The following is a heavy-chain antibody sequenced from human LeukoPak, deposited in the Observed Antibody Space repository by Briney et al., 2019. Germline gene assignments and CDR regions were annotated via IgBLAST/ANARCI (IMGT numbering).Heavy chain of an antibody. CDR3: AEVYDRGIRAFDY. J-gene: IGHJ4*02. Sequence: PGGSLTLSCSASGLTFSSYAMSWVRQVPEKGLEWVSAVSDSGGSTYYADSVKGRFTISRDNSKNTLYLQMNSLRAEDTAIYYCAEVYDRGIRAFDYWGQGTLVTVSS. V-gene: IGHV3-23*01. D-gene: IGHD1-14*01. CDR2: VSDSGGST. CDR1: GLTFSSYA.